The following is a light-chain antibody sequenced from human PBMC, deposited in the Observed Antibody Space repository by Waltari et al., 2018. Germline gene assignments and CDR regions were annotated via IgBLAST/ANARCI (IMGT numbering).Light chain of an antibody. CDR3: QQRFSWAVT. CDR1: ESAGRD. CDR2: DAS. Sequence: SCMASESAGRDLAWYQEKPGQAPRLLIYDASDRAAGIPARFSGSESRTVFTLTISSLETDDFAVYYCQQRFSWAVTFGGGTKVESK. V-gene: IGKV3-11*01. J-gene: IGKJ4*01.